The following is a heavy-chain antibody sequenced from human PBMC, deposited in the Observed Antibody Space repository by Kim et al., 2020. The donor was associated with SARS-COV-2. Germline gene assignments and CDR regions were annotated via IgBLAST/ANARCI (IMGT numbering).Heavy chain of an antibody. Sequence: GGSLRLSCAASGFTFSSYWMSWVRQAPGKGLEWVANIKQDGSEKYYVDSVKGRFTISRDNAKNSLYLQMNSRRAEDTAVYYCARPSFYGDADYWGQGTLVTVSS. CDR2: IKQDGSEK. CDR1: GFTFSSYW. J-gene: IGHJ4*02. CDR3: ARPSFYGDADY. D-gene: IGHD4-17*01. V-gene: IGHV3-7*01.